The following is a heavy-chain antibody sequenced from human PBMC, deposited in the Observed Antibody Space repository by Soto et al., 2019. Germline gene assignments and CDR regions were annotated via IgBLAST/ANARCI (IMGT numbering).Heavy chain of an antibody. D-gene: IGHD6-13*01. CDR1: GGTFSSYT. J-gene: IGHJ4*02. Sequence: ASVKVSCKASGGTFSSYTISWVRQAPGQGLEWMGRIIPILGIANYAQKFQGRVTITADKSTSTAYMELSSLRSEDTAVYYCARGVAAAGNFDFFDYWGQGTLVTVSS. V-gene: IGHV1-69*02. CDR3: ARGVAAAGNFDFFDY. CDR2: IIPILGIA.